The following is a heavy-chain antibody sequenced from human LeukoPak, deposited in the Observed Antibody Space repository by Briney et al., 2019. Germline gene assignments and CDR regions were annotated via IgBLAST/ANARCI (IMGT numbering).Heavy chain of an antibody. Sequence: ASVKVSFKASGYTFTTNGISWVRQAPGQGLEWMGWISANNGNTNYAQKFQGRVTMTTDTSTNTAYVELRSLRSDDTAVYYCARTYSSYFSSSEFDYWGQGTLVTVSS. CDR3: ARTYSSYFSSSEFDY. CDR2: ISANNGNT. J-gene: IGHJ4*02. V-gene: IGHV1-18*01. D-gene: IGHD6-13*01. CDR1: GYTFTTNG.